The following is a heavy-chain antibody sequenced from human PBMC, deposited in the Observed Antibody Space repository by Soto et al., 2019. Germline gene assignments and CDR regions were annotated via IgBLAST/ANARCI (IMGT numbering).Heavy chain of an antibody. Sequence: QVQLVQSGAEVKKPGSSVKVSCKASGGTFSSYTISWVQQAPGQGLEWMGRIIPILGIANYAHKFQGRVTITADKSTSTAYMELSSLRSEDTAVYYCAVLAVAAQRYAFDIWGQGTMVTVSS. D-gene: IGHD6-19*01. CDR2: IIPILGIA. V-gene: IGHV1-69*02. CDR1: GGTFSSYT. J-gene: IGHJ3*02. CDR3: AVLAVAAQRYAFDI.